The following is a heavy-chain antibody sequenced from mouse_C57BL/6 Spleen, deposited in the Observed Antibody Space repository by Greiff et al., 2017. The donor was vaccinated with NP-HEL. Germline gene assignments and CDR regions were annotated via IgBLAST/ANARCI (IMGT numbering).Heavy chain of an antibody. CDR2: ISSGSSTI. J-gene: IGHJ3*01. CDR3: ARDRDYDAWFAY. CDR1: GFTFSDYG. D-gene: IGHD2-4*01. Sequence: EVKVEESGGGLVKPGGSLKLSCAASGFTFSDYGMHWVRQAPEKGLEWVAYISSGSSTIYYADTVKGRFTISRDNAKNTLFLQMTSLRSEDTAMYYCARDRDYDAWFAYWGQGTLVTVSA. V-gene: IGHV5-17*01.